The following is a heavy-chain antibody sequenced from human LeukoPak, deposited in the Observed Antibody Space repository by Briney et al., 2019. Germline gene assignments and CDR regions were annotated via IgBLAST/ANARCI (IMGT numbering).Heavy chain of an antibody. CDR2: ITISSSSI. CDR1: GFTFSGYW. CDR3: SRGYSGGFDY. D-gene: IGHD2-15*01. V-gene: IGHV3-21*01. Sequence: GGSLRLSCAASGFTFSGYWLTWVRQAPGKGLEWVSSITISSSSIYYADSVKGRFTISRDNAKNTLFLQMNSLRAEDTAVYYCSRGYSGGFDYWGQGTLVTVSS. J-gene: IGHJ4*02.